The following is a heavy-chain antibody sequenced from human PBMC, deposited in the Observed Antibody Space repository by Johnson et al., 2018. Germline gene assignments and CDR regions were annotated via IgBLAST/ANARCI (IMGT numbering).Heavy chain of an antibody. Sequence: QVQLVQSGGGVVQPGRSLRLSCAASGFTFSSYGMHWVRQAPGKGLEWVAVISYDGSNKYYEDSVKGRFTISRDNSKNTLYLQMNSLSAEDTAVYYCAKDGGEAMGISAFDIWGQGTMVTVSS. CDR1: GFTFSSYG. CDR2: ISYDGSNK. CDR3: AKDGGEAMGISAFDI. V-gene: IGHV3-30*18. D-gene: IGHD5-18*01. J-gene: IGHJ3*02.